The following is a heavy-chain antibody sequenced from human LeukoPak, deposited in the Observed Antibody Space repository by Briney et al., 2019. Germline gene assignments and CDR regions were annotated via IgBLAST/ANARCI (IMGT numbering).Heavy chain of an antibody. CDR1: GFTFSSYA. J-gene: IGHJ4*02. D-gene: IGHD3-3*01. V-gene: IGHV3-23*01. CDR3: AKNGAGLSYDFWSGYHLDY. CDR2: ISGSGGST. Sequence: PGGSLRLSCAASGFTFSSYAMSWVRQAPGKGLEWVSAISGSGGSTYYADSVKGRFTISRDNSKNTLYLQMNSLRAEDTAVYYCAKNGAGLSYDFWSGYHLDYWGQGTLVTVSS.